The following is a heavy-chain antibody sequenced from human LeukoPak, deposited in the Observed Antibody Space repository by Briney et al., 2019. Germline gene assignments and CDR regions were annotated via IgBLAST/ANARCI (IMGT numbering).Heavy chain of an antibody. Sequence: GGSLRLSCAASGFSFSSYAVSWVRQAPGRGLEWVSGISEGGSRTYYADSVKGRFTISRDDAKNTLCLQMNSLRAEDTAVYYCAKVQLGIGVDYWGQGALVTVSS. D-gene: IGHD7-27*01. CDR2: ISEGGSRT. J-gene: IGHJ4*02. CDR3: AKVQLGIGVDY. CDR1: GFSFSSYA. V-gene: IGHV3-23*01.